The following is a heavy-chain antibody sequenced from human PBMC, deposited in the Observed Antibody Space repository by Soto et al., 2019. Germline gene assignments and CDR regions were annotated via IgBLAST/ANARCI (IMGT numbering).Heavy chain of an antibody. D-gene: IGHD6-13*01. J-gene: IGHJ5*02. Sequence: LSLTCAVYGASLSDNYCNWLRQPPGKGLEWIGEINHSGSTNYNPSLKSRVTISVDTSKNQFSLKLSSVTAADTAVYYCARDGGGPIAAAGTGLDPWGQGTLVTVSS. CDR2: INHSGST. CDR3: ARDGGGPIAAAGTGLDP. CDR1: GASLSDNY. V-gene: IGHV4-34*01.